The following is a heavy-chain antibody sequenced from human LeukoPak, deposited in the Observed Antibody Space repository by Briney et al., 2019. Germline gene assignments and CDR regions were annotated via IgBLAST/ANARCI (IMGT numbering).Heavy chain of an antibody. V-gene: IGHV4-59*01. CDR1: GGSISSYY. CDR2: IYYSGST. J-gene: IGHJ4*02. Sequence: SETLSLTCTVSGGSISSYYWSWIRQPPGKGLEWIGYIYYSGSTNYNPSLKSRVTIPVDTSKNQFSLKLSSVTAADTAVYYCARVDDCGYDGVDYWGQGTLVTVSS. D-gene: IGHD5-12*01. CDR3: ARVDDCGYDGVDY.